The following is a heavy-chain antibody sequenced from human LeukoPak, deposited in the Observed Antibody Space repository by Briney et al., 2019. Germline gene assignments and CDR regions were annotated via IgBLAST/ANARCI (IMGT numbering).Heavy chain of an antibody. J-gene: IGHJ6*03. Sequence: GGSLRLSCAASGFTFSSYDMHWVRQATGKGLEWVSAIGTAGDTYYPGSVKGRFTISRENAKNSLYLQMNSLRAGDTAVYYCARGGSPYYYTTWTSGAKGPRSPSP. CDR1: GFTFSSYD. CDR3: ARGGSPYYYTTWTS. CDR2: IGTAGDT. V-gene: IGHV3-13*01. D-gene: IGHD3-10*01.